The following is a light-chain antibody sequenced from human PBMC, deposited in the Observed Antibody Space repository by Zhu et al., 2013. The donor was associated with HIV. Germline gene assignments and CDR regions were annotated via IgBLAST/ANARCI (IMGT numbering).Light chain of an antibody. CDR3: QSYDSSLSGSRV. CDR2: GNS. CDR1: SSNIGAGYD. Sequence: QSVLTQPPSVSGAPGQRVTISCTGSSSNIGAGYDVHWYQQLPGTAPKLLIYGNSNRPSGVPDRFSGSKSGTSASLAITGLQAEDEADYYCQSYDSSLSGSRVFGRRDQADRR. V-gene: IGLV1-40*01. J-gene: IGLJ2*01.